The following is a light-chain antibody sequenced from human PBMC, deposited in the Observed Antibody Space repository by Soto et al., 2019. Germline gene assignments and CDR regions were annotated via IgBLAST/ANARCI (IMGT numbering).Light chain of an antibody. V-gene: IGKV3-11*01. J-gene: IGKJ4*01. CDR1: QSVSSY. CDR3: QQHSNWPLT. CDR2: DAS. Sequence: EIVLTQSPATLSLSPGERATLSCRASQSVSSYLAWYQQKPGQAPRLLIYDASNRATGIPARFSGSGSGTDFTLTISSLEPEDFAVYYCQQHSNWPLTFSGGNKVEIK.